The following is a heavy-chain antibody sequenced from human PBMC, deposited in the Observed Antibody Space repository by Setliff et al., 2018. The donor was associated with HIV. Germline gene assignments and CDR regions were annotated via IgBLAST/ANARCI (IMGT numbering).Heavy chain of an antibody. Sequence: PSETLSLTCTVSGGSMSTYYWSWIRQPPGKGLEWIGYIYTSGSTNYNPSLRSRVTISVDTSKNQFSLKLSSVTAADTAVYYCARKGNVGGWFDPWGQGTLVTVSS. CDR3: ARKGNVGGWFDP. CDR2: IYTSGST. D-gene: IGHD3-16*01. CDR1: GGSMSTYY. J-gene: IGHJ5*02. V-gene: IGHV4-59*01.